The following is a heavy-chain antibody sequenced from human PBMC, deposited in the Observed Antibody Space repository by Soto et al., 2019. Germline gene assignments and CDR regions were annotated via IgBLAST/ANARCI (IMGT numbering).Heavy chain of an antibody. CDR2: TYYMYKWYS. CDR3: ARDSRTGCSSTDCYMS. Sequence: SQTLSLPRGISWDIVYSNSPVWNWIRMSPSRGLEWLGRTYYMYKWYSVYAPSVKSRISINPDTSKNQFSLQLNSVTPDDTAVYYCARDSRTGCSSTDCYMSWGRGILVTVSS. D-gene: IGHD2-2*01. CDR1: WDIVYSNSPV. J-gene: IGHJ5*02. V-gene: IGHV6-1*01.